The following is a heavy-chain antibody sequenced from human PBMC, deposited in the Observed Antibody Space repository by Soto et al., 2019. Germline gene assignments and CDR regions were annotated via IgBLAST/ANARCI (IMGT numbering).Heavy chain of an antibody. D-gene: IGHD2-21*01. Sequence: QVQLVQSGAEVKKPGASVKVSCKASGYTFIHYYIHWVRQAPGQGLEWMAIINPNGGSTNYAQKFRGRVTVTSDTSTTTVSMELNSLGSEDKAVYFCARSLLQGDFWGQGTLVTVSS. CDR3: ARSLLQGDF. CDR1: GYTFIHYY. J-gene: IGHJ4*02. V-gene: IGHV1-46*01. CDR2: INPNGGST.